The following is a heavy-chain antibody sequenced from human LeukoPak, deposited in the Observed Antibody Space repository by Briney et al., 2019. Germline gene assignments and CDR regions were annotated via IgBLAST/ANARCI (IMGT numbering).Heavy chain of an antibody. Sequence: GSLRLSCAASGFTFSSYSMNWVRQAPGKGLEWVSSISSSSSYIYYADSVKGRFTISRDNAKNSLYLQMNSLRAEDTAVYYCARGAVGATISSYMDVWGKGTTVTVSS. V-gene: IGHV3-21*01. CDR2: ISSSSSYI. CDR1: GFTFSSYS. CDR3: ARGAVGATISSYMDV. D-gene: IGHD1-26*01. J-gene: IGHJ6*03.